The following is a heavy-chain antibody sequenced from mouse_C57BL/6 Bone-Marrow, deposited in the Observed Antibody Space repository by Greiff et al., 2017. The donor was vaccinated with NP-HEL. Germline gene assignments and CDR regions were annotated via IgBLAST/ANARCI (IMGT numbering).Heavy chain of an antibody. D-gene: IGHD2-5*01. V-gene: IGHV12-3*01. Sequence: VKLMESGPGLVKPSQSLFLTCSITGFPITSGYYWIWIRQSPGKPLEWMGYITHSGETFYNPSLQSPISITRETSKNQFFLQLNSVTTEDTAMYYCAGAYSNYDFSFAYWGQGTLVTVSA. CDR3: AGAYSNYDFSFAY. J-gene: IGHJ3*01. CDR2: ITHSGET. CDR1: GFPITSGYY.